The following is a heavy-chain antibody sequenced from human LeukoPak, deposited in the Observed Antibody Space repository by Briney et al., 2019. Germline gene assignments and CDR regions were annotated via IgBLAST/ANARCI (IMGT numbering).Heavy chain of an antibody. J-gene: IGHJ4*02. CDR2: INPSGGST. D-gene: IGHD3-10*01. CDR1: GYTFTSYY. CDR3: ARDSGERGSGSYLIAY. Sequence: ASVKVSCKASGYTFTSYYMHWVRQAPGQGLEWMGIINPSGGSTSYAQKFQGRVTMTRDMSTSTVYMELSSLRSEDTAVYYCARDSGERGSGSYLIAYWGQGTPVTVSS. V-gene: IGHV1-46*01.